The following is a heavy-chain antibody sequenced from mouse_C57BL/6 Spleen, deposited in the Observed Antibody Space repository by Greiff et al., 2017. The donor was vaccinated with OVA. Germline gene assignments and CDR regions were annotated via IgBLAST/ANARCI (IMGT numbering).Heavy chain of an antibody. CDR2: ISDGGSYT. V-gene: IGHV5-4*03. CDR3: ARWGNRYFDV. CDR1: GFTFSSYA. J-gene: IGHJ1*03. Sequence: EVKVVESGGGLVKPGGSLKLSCAASGFTFSSYAMSWVRQTPEKRLEWVATISDGGSYTYYPDNVKGRFTISRDNAKNNLYLQMSHLKSEDTAMYYCARWGNRYFDVWGTGTTVTVSS. D-gene: IGHD2-1*01.